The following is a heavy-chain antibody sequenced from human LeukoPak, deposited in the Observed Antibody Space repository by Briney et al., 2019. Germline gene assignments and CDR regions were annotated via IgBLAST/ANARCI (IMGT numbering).Heavy chain of an antibody. CDR1: GFTFSSYG. CDR2: IYYSGST. CDR3: ATVGATIAFDI. J-gene: IGHJ3*02. D-gene: IGHD1-26*01. Sequence: GSLRLSCAASGFTFSSYGMHWVRQAPGKGLEWIGYIYYSGSTNYNPSLKSRVTISVDTSKNQFSLKLSSVTAADTAVYYCATVGATIAFDIWGQGTMVTVSS. V-gene: IGHV4-59*01.